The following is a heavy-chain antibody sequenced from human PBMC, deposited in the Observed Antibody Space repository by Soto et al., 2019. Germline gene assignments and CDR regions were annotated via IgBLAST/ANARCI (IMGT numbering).Heavy chain of an antibody. D-gene: IGHD1-26*01. V-gene: IGHV5-51*01. CDR1: GYPFAVYF. CDR3: AKHRYSTTPGAFDF. J-gene: IGHJ4*02. Sequence: GESLKLSCNVSGYPFAVYFIACVRQLPGKGLELMGIIYPSDSDTRYRPSFQGQVTISADKSISSAYLQWSGLRAEDTAVYYCAKHRYSTTPGAFDFWGQGTLVNVSA. CDR2: IYPSDSDT.